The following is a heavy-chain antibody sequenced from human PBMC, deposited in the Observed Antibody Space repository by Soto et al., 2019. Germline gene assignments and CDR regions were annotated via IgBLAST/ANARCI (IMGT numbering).Heavy chain of an antibody. Sequence: ASVKVSCKASGYTFTSYYMHWVRQAPGQGLEWMGIINPSGGSTSHAQKFQGRVTMTRDTSTSTVYMELSSLRSEDTAVYYCASSLYDFWSGYPGYYYYGMDVWGQGTTVTVSS. CDR3: ASSLYDFWSGYPGYYYYGMDV. D-gene: IGHD3-3*01. CDR1: GYTFTSYY. CDR2: INPSGGST. J-gene: IGHJ6*02. V-gene: IGHV1-46*01.